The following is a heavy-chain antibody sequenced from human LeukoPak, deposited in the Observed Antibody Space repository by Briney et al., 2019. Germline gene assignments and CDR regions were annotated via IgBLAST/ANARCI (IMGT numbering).Heavy chain of an antibody. CDR3: AREAITIFGLVRTQTTKGPHRFDP. CDR2: IIPIFGTA. CDR1: RGTFSSYA. D-gene: IGHD3-3*01. V-gene: IGHV1-69*13. Sequence: ASVKVSCKASRGTFSSYAISWVRQAPGQGLEWMGGIIPIFGTANYAQKFQGRVTITADESTSTAYMELSSLRSEDTAVYYCAREAITIFGLVRTQTTKGPHRFDPWGQGTLVTVSS. J-gene: IGHJ5*02.